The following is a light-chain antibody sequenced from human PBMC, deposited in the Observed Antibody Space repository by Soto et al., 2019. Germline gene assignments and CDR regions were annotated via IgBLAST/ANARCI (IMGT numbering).Light chain of an antibody. CDR2: GAS. CDR3: QHYNSWPRT. CDR1: QSVSSH. V-gene: IGKV3-15*01. Sequence: EIVMTQSPATLSVSPGERATLYCRASQSVSSHLAWYQQKPGQAPRLIIYGASTRATDIPARCSGSSSGTECTLTISLLQYEDFAMYFCQHYNSWPRTFGQGTQVEIK. J-gene: IGKJ1*01.